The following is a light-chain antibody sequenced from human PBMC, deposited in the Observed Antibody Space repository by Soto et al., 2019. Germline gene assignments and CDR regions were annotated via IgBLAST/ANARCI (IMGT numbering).Light chain of an antibody. CDR3: QQRSNWPWT. Sequence: EIVVTQSPATLSLSPGERCTLSCMALQRISGYLAWYQQRPGQAPRLLIYDASNRATGIPVRFSGSGSGTDYTLTITNLESEDFELYYCQQRSNWPWTFGQGTKVDIK. V-gene: IGKV3-11*01. J-gene: IGKJ1*01. CDR2: DAS. CDR1: QRISGY.